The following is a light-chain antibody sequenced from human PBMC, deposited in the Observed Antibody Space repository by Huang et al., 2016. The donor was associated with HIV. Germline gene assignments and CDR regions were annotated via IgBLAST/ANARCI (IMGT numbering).Light chain of an antibody. CDR3: MQALQTPWT. CDR2: LGS. CDR1: QSLLHSNGYNY. V-gene: IGKV2-28*01. J-gene: IGKJ1*01. Sequence: IVMTQSPVSLPVTPGDPASVSCRSSQSLLHSNGYNYLDWYLQKPGQSPQLLIYLGSNRASGVPDRFSGSGSGTDFTLKISRVQAEDVGVYYCMQALQTPWTFGQGTKVEIK.